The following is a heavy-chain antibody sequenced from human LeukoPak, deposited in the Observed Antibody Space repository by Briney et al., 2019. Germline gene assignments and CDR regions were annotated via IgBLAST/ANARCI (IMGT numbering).Heavy chain of an antibody. CDR3: ARDFYCRGGSCHDY. CDR2: IYHSGST. Sequence: SGTLSLTCAVSGGSISSSNWWSWVRQPPGKGLEWIGEIYHSGSTNYNPSLKSRVTISVDKSKNQFSLKLSSVTAADMAVYYCARDFYCRGGSCHDYWGQGTLVTVSS. V-gene: IGHV4-4*02. J-gene: IGHJ4*02. D-gene: IGHD2-15*01. CDR1: GGSISSSNW.